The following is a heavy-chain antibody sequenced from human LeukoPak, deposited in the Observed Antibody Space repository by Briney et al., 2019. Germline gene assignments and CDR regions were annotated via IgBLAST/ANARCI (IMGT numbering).Heavy chain of an antibody. J-gene: IGHJ1*01. V-gene: IGHV1-58*02. D-gene: IGHD3-22*01. CDR1: GFTFTSSA. Sequence: GASVKVSCKASGFTFTSSAMQWVRQARGQRLEWIGWIVLGSGSTNYAQKFRDRVTITRDRSTTTAYMELSSLRSEDTAVYYCATDSYYYDSSGSSGPLFPTHWGQGTLVTVSS. CDR3: ATDSYYYDSSGSSGPLFPTH. CDR2: IVLGSGST.